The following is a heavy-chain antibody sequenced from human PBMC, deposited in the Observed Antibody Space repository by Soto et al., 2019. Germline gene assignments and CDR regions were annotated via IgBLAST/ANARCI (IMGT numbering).Heavy chain of an antibody. D-gene: IGHD6-19*01. CDR2: MNPNSGNT. V-gene: IGHV1-8*01. CDR3: ARGPGYSSGWQLFVY. CDR1: RYTFTSYD. Sequence: ASVKVSCKGSRYTFTSYDINWVRQATGQGLEWMGWMNPNSGNTGYAQKFQGRVTMTRNTSISTAYMELSSLRSEDTAVYYCARGPGYSSGWQLFVYWGQGTLVTVSS. J-gene: IGHJ4*02.